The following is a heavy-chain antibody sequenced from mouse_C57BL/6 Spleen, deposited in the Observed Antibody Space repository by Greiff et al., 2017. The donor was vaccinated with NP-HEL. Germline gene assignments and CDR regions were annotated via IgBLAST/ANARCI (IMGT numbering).Heavy chain of an antibody. Sequence: EVQGVESGPELVKPGASVKISCKASGYSFTGYYMNWVKQSPEKSLEWIGEINPSTGGTTYNQKFKAKATLTVDKSSSTAYMQLKSLTSEDSAVYYCARDYGSSSYWYFDVWGTGTTVTVSS. CDR1: GYSFTGYY. V-gene: IGHV1-42*01. CDR3: ARDYGSSSYWYFDV. CDR2: INPSTGGT. J-gene: IGHJ1*03. D-gene: IGHD1-1*01.